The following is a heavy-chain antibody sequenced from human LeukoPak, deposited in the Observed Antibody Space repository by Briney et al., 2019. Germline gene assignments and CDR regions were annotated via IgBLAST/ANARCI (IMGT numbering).Heavy chain of an antibody. CDR1: GGSISSGSYY. J-gene: IGHJ4*02. Sequence: SETLSLTCTVSGGSISSGSYYWSWIRQPAGKGLEWIGSIYYSGSTYYNPSLKSRVTISVDTSKNQFSLKLSSVTAADTAVYYCARVGYFDWLLHYYFDYWGQGTQVTVSS. CDR3: ARVGYFDWLLHYYFDY. V-gene: IGHV4-39*07. CDR2: IYYSGST. D-gene: IGHD3-9*01.